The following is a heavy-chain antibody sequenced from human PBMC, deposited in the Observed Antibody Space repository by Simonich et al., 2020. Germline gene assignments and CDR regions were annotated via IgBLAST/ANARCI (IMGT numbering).Heavy chain of an antibody. CDR1: GGSFSGYY. CDR3: ARPLGIVWAFDI. Sequence: QVQLQQWGAGLLKPSETLSLTCAVYGGSFSGYYWSWIRQPPGKGLEWIGEINHSGSTNYNPSLKSRVTISVDTSKNQFSLKLSSLTAADTAVYYCARPLGIVWAFDIWGQGTMVTVSS. J-gene: IGHJ3*02. V-gene: IGHV4-34*01. CDR2: INHSGST. D-gene: IGHD3-16*01.